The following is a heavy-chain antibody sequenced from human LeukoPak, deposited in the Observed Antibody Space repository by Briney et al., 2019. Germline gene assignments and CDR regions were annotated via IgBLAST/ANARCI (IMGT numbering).Heavy chain of an antibody. Sequence: PGGSLRLSCEGPEFTFNSYGMHWVRQAPGKGLEWVAVISYDGSNTYYADSVKGRFTISRDNSKNTLYLQMNSVRAEDTAVYYCAKDRSYYGSASYYPGVFDYWGQGTLVTVSS. CDR1: EFTFNSYG. CDR3: AKDRSYYGSASYYPGVFDY. V-gene: IGHV3-30*18. J-gene: IGHJ4*02. CDR2: ISYDGSNT. D-gene: IGHD3-10*01.